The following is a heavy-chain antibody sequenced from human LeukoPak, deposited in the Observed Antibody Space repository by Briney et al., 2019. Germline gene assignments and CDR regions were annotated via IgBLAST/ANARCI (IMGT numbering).Heavy chain of an antibody. CDR3: ARDRGTWNDDGFDY. Sequence: SETLSLTCSVSGGSITSYYWSWVRQPPGKGLEWIGYIYYSGSTNYNPSLKSRVTMSVDTSKNQFSLKLSSVTAADTAVYYCARDRGTWNDDGFDYWGQGTLVTVSS. CDR2: IYYSGST. J-gene: IGHJ4*02. D-gene: IGHD1-1*01. V-gene: IGHV4-59*12. CDR1: GGSITSYY.